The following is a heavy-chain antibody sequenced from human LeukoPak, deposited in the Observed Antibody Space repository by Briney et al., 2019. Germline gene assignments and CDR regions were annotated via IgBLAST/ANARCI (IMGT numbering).Heavy chain of an antibody. CDR2: ISGDGGST. D-gene: IGHD3-9*01. V-gene: IGHV3-43*02. CDR3: AKDLLYDWYDAFDI. CDR1: VYTFDDYA. J-gene: IGHJ3*02. Sequence: GGSLRLSCAASVYTFDDYAVHWLRQAPGKGLEWVSLISGDGGSTYYADSVKGRFTISRDNSKNSLYLQMNSLRTEDTALYYCAKDLLYDWYDAFDIWGQGTMVTVSS.